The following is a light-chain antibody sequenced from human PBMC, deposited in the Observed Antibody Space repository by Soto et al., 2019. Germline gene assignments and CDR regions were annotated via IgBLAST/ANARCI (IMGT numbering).Light chain of an antibody. Sequence: QSVLTQPASVSGSPGQSITISCTGTSSDVGGYNYVSWYQQHPGKAPKLMIYEVSNRPSGVSNRFSGSKSGNTASLTISGLQAEYEADYYCSSYTSSSPYVVGTGTKLTVL. V-gene: IGLV2-14*01. CDR3: SSYTSSSPYV. CDR2: EVS. J-gene: IGLJ1*01. CDR1: SSDVGGYNY.